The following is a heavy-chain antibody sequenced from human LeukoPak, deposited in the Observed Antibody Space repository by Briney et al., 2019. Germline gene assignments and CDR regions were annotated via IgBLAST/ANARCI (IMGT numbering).Heavy chain of an antibody. CDR2: IYYSGST. J-gene: IGHJ5*02. D-gene: IGHD6-13*01. V-gene: IGHV4-59*01. CDR3: ARGSIAAAEGSHWFDP. CDR1: GGSTSSYY. Sequence: SETLSLTCTVSGGSTSSYYWSWIRQPPGKGLEWIGYIYYSGSTNYNPSLKSRVTISVDTSKNQFSLKVSSVTAADTAVYYCARGSIAAAEGSHWFDPWGQGTLVTVSS.